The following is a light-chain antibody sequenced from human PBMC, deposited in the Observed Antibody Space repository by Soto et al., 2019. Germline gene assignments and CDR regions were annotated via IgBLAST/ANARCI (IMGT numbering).Light chain of an antibody. J-gene: IGLJ1*01. CDR2: EVS. CDR1: SSDVGGYNY. V-gene: IGLV2-14*01. CDR3: SSYTSSSIDYV. Sequence: QSALTQPASVSGSPGQSITISCTGTSSDVGGYNYVSWYQQHPGKAPKLMIYEVSNRPSGVSNRFSGSKSGNTASLTISGLQAEDEAGYYCSSYTSSSIDYVFGTGTKLTAL.